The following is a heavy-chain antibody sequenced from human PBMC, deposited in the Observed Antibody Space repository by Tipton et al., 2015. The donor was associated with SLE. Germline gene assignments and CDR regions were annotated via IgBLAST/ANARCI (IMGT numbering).Heavy chain of an antibody. Sequence: SLRLSCAASGFTFRSYAMSWVRQAPGKGLEWVSVIYSGAGNTYYADSVKGRFTISRDNSKNTVYLEMNSLRVEDTAVYYCARTVRGWDEATFDYWGQGKLVTVSS. V-gene: IGHV3-23*03. CDR2: IYSGAGNT. J-gene: IGHJ4*02. CDR1: GFTFRSYA. D-gene: IGHD6-19*01. CDR3: ARTVRGWDEATFDY.